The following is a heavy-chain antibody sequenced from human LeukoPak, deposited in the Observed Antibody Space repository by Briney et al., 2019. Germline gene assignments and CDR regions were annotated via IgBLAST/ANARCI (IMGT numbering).Heavy chain of an antibody. D-gene: IGHD5-12*01. Sequence: ASVKVSCKASGYTFTGYYMHWVRQAPGQGLEWMGWINPNSGGTNYAQKFQGRVTMTRDTSISTAYMELSRLRSDDTAVYYCARLAPYSGYDYWFDPWGQGTLVTVSS. J-gene: IGHJ5*02. CDR3: ARLAPYSGYDYWFDP. V-gene: IGHV1-2*02. CDR1: GYTFTGYY. CDR2: INPNSGGT.